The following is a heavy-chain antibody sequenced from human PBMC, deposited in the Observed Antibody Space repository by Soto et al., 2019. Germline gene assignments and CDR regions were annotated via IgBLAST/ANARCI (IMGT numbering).Heavy chain of an antibody. D-gene: IGHD3-3*01. Sequence: GGSLRLSCAASGFTFSSYGMHWVRQAPGKGLEWVAVIWYDGSNKYYADSVKGRFTISRDNSKNTLYLQMNSLRAEDTAVYYCARGYNYDFWSGPYGMDVWGQGTTVTVSS. CDR1: GFTFSSYG. CDR3: ARGYNYDFWSGPYGMDV. V-gene: IGHV3-33*01. J-gene: IGHJ6*02. CDR2: IWYDGSNK.